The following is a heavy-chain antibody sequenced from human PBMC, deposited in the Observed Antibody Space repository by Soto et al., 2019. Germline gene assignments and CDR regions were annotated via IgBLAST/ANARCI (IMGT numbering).Heavy chain of an antibody. CDR2: ISGSGDSA. J-gene: IGHJ3*01. D-gene: IGHD6-19*01. CDR1: GFTFSNDA. Sequence: GGSLRLSCAASGFTFSNDAMNWVRQAPGKGLEWVSVISGSGDSACNADSVQGRFTISRDNSKNTLYLQMNSLRAEDTAIYYCVREDKGWYSPGSFDFWGRGTMVTVSS. CDR3: VREDKGWYSPGSFDF. V-gene: IGHV3-23*01.